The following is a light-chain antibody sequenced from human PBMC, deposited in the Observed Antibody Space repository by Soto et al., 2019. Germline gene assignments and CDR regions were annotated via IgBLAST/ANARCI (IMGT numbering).Light chain of an antibody. V-gene: IGLV1-44*01. CDR2: SNN. CDR1: SSNIGSNT. CDR3: AAWDDSLNGGV. Sequence: QSVLTQPPSASGTPGQMVTISCSGSSSNIGSNTVNWYQQLPGTAPKLLIYSNNQRPSAVPDRFSGSKSGTSASLVISGLQSEDEADYYCAAWDDSLNGGVFGTGTKLTVL. J-gene: IGLJ1*01.